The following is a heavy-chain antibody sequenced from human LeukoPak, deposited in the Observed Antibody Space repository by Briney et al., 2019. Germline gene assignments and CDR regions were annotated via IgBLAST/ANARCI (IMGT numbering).Heavy chain of an antibody. CDR1: GFTFSTSW. Sequence: PGGSLRLSCAASGFTFSTSWMYWVRQAPGKGLVWVSRIKSDGSSTSYADSVKGRFTISRDNAKNTLYLQMNSLRAEDTATYYCVRDGGRLNFGNGASFDYWGQGTLVTVSS. CDR2: IKSDGSST. D-gene: IGHD3-10*01. CDR3: VRDGGRLNFGNGASFDY. J-gene: IGHJ4*02. V-gene: IGHV3-74*01.